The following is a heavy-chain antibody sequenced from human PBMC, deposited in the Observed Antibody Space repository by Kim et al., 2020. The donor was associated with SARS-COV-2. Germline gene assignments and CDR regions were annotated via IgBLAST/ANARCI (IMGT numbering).Heavy chain of an antibody. CDR2: FDPEDGET. CDR3: ATNYFDPSGYSFIPPDY. J-gene: IGHJ4*02. Sequence: ASVKVSCKVSGDTLSELSIHWVRQAPGKGLEWMGGFDPEDGETIYAQKFQGRITMTEDTSTETAYMELSSLRSEDTAVYYCATNYFDPSGYSFIPPDYWGQGTLVTVSS. V-gene: IGHV1-24*01. CDR1: GDTLSELS. D-gene: IGHD3-22*01.